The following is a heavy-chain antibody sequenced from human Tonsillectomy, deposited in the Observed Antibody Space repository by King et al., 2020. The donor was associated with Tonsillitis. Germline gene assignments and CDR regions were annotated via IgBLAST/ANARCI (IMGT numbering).Heavy chain of an antibody. CDR3: AIDQVDCSGTSCYTGAFDI. CDR1: GGSLSSGRNY. V-gene: IGHV4-61*02. J-gene: IGHJ3*02. CDR2: IYTSGST. Sequence: VQLQESGPGLVKPSQTLSLTCTVSGGSLSSGRNYWNWIRQPAGKGLEWIGRIYTSGSTNYNPSLQSRVTLSVDTAKNQFSLKLSSVTAADTAVYYCAIDQVDCSGTSCYTGAFDIWGLGTIVTVSS. D-gene: IGHD2-2*02.